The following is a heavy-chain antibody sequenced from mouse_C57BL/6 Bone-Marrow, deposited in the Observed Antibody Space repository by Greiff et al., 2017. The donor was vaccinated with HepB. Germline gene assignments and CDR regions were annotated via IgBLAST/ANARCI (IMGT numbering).Heavy chain of an antibody. CDR2: IYPGDGDT. CDR3: AREGITTVVAPFAY. J-gene: IGHJ3*01. V-gene: IGHV1-82*01. D-gene: IGHD1-1*01. Sequence: VQLQQSGPELVKPGASVKISCKASGYAFSSSWMNWVKQRPGKGLEWIGRIYPGDGDTNYNGKFKGKATLTADKSSSTAYMQLSSLTSEDSAVYFCAREGITTVVAPFAYWGQGTLVTVSA. CDR1: GYAFSSSW.